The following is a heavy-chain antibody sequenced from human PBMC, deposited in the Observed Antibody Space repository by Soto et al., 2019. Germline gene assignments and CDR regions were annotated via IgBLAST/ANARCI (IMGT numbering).Heavy chain of an antibody. CDR3: AKRGYYDSSGYPELSGAFDI. CDR1: GFTFSDYY. D-gene: IGHD3-22*01. Sequence: GGSLRLSCAASGFTFSDYYMSWIRQAPGKGLEWVSYISSSGSTIYYADSVKGRFTISRDNSKNTLYLQMNSLRAEDTAVYYCAKRGYYDSSGYPELSGAFDIWGQGTMVTVS. CDR2: ISSSGSTI. J-gene: IGHJ3*02. V-gene: IGHV3-11*01.